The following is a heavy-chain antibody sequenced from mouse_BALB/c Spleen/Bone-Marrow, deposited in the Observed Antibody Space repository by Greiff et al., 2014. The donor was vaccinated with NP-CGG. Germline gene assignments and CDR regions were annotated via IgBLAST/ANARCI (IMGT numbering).Heavy chain of an antibody. CDR2: IWSDGNT. V-gene: IGHV2-6*02. D-gene: IGHD2-10*02. Sequence: VQLQQSGPGLVAPSQSLSITCTVSGFSLTSYGVHWVRQPPGKGLEWLVVIWSDGNTTYNSALKSRLSSSKDNSKSQVFLKMNSLQTDDTAMYYCARNPYGNYAMDYWGQGTSVPVSS. CDR3: ARNPYGNYAMDY. CDR1: GFSLTSYG. J-gene: IGHJ4*01.